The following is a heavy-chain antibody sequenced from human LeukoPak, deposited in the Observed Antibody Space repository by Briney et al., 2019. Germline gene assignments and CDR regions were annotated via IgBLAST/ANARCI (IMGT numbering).Heavy chain of an antibody. V-gene: IGHV4-34*01. CDR1: GGSFSGYY. Sequence: SETLSPTCAVYGGSFSGYYWSWIRQPPGKGLEWIGEINHSGSTNYNPSLKSRVTISVDRSKNQFSLKLSPVTAVDTAVYYCASGDSYGNNWFDPWGQGTLVTVSS. CDR2: INHSGST. CDR3: ASGDSYGNNWFDP. J-gene: IGHJ5*02. D-gene: IGHD5-18*01.